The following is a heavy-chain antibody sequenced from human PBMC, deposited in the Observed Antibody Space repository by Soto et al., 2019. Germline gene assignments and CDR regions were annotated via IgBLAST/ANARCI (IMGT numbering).Heavy chain of an antibody. Sequence: ASVKVSCKASGGTFSSYAISWVRQAPGQGLEWMGGIIPIFGTANYAQKFQGRVTITADESTSTAYMELSSLRSEDTAVYYCARESGRGVVVTANHYYGMDVWGQGTTVTVSS. CDR1: GGTFSSYA. CDR2: IIPIFGTA. D-gene: IGHD2-21*02. J-gene: IGHJ6*02. CDR3: ARESGRGVVVTANHYYGMDV. V-gene: IGHV1-69*13.